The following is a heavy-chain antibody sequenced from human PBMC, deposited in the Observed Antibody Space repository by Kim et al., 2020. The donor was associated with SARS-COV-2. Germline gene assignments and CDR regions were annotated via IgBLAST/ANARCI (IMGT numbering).Heavy chain of an antibody. CDR1: GGSISSYY. CDR2: IYYSGST. CDR3: ARESGYYDSSGYYNWFDP. D-gene: IGHD3-22*01. V-gene: IGHV4-59*01. Sequence: SETLSLTCTVSGGSISSYYWSWIRQPPGKGLEWIGYIYYSGSTNYNPSLKSRVTISVDTSKNQFSLKLSSVTAADTAVYYCARESGYYDSSGYYNWFDPRGQGTLVTVSS. J-gene: IGHJ5*02.